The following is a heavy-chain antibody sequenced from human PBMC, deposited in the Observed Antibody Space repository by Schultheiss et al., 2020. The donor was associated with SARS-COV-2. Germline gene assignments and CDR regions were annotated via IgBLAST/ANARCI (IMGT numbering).Heavy chain of an antibody. CDR3: AREVGGGYEGYYYYGMDV. CDR2: ISYDGSNK. Sequence: GGSLRLSCAASGFTFSSYAMHWVRQAPGKGLEWVAVISYDGSNKYYADSVKGRFTISRDNSKNTLYLQMNSLRAEDTAVYYCAREVGGGYEGYYYYGMDVWGQGTTVTVSS. J-gene: IGHJ6*02. D-gene: IGHD5-12*01. CDR1: GFTFSSYA. V-gene: IGHV3-30-3*01.